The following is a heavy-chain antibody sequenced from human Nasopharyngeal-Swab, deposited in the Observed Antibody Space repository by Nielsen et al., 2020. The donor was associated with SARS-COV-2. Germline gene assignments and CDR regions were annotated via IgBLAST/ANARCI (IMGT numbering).Heavy chain of an antibody. V-gene: IGHV3-21*04. J-gene: IGHJ5*02. Sequence: GESLKISCAASGFTFSSYSMNWVRQAPGKGLEWVSAITSSSTYTYYADSVKGRFTISRDNARNSLYLQMNSLRAEDTAVYYCANLGAWGQGTLVTVSS. CDR3: ANLGA. CDR1: GFTFSSYS. CDR2: ITSSSTYT.